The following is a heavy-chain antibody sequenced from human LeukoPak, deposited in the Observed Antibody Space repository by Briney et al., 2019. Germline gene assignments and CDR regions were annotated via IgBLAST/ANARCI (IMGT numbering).Heavy chain of an antibody. V-gene: IGHV3-9*01. CDR2: ISWNSGSI. CDR1: GFTLDDYA. D-gene: IGHD3-22*01. J-gene: IGHJ4*02. CDR3: AKIRITMIVVVTPGPFDY. Sequence: PGGSLRLSCAASGFTLDDYAMHWVRQAPGKGLEWVSGISWNSGSIGYADSVKGRFTISRDNAKNSLYLQMNSLRAEDTAVYYCAKIRITMIVVVTPGPFDYWGQGTLVTVSS.